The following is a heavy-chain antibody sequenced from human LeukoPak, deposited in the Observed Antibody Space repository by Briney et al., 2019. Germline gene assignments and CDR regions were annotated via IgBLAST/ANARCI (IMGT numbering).Heavy chain of an antibody. V-gene: IGHV3-23*01. CDR2: ISDSGGST. J-gene: IGHJ3*01. Sequence: GGSLRLSCAASGFTFSSYGMNWVRQAPGKGLEWVSVISDSGGSTHYADSVKGRFTISRDNSKNTLYLQMNSLRAEDTAVYYCAKDWRISGGSGTDAFDVWGQGTMVTVSS. D-gene: IGHD3-10*01. CDR1: GFTFSSYG. CDR3: AKDWRISGGSGTDAFDV.